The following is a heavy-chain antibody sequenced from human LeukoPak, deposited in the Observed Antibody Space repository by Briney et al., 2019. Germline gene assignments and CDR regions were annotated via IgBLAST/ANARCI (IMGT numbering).Heavy chain of an antibody. J-gene: IGHJ3*02. D-gene: IGHD1-26*01. CDR1: GGTFSSYA. CDR3: ARVGIVGATARAFDI. CDR2: IIPIFGTA. Sequence: GASVKASCKASGGTFSSYAISWVRQAPGQGLEWMGGIIPIFGTANYAQKFQGRVTITADKSTSTAYMELSSLRSEDTAVYYCARVGIVGATARAFDIWGQGTMVTVSS. V-gene: IGHV1-69*06.